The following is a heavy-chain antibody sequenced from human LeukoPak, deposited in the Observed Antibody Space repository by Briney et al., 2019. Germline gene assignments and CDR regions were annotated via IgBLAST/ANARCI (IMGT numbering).Heavy chain of an antibody. CDR1: GFTFSTYW. CDR2: IKEDGTEK. J-gene: IGHJ5*02. Sequence: GGSLRLSCAASGFTFSTYWMTWVRQAPGKGLEWVANIKEDGTEKYYVDSVKGRFTISRDNAKNSLYLQMNSLRAEDTAVYYCASQSFGRFDPWGQGTRVTVSS. D-gene: IGHD3-16*01. V-gene: IGHV3-7*02. CDR3: ASQSFGRFDP.